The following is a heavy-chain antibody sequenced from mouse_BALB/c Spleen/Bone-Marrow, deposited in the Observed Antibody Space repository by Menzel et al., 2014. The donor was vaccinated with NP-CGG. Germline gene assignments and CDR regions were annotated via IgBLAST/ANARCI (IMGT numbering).Heavy chain of an antibody. CDR3: AREARTGAWFAY. CDR1: GYTFTNYT. V-gene: IGHV1-4*01. CDR2: IVPSSDYT. D-gene: IGHD4-1*01. J-gene: IGHJ3*01. Sequence: QVQLKESGAELARPGASVKMSCKASGYTFTNYTMQWIRQRPGQGLEWIGYIVPSSDYTNYNQNFKDKATLTADKSSSTAYMQLNSLTSEDFAVYCCAREARTGAWFAYWGQGTLVTVSA.